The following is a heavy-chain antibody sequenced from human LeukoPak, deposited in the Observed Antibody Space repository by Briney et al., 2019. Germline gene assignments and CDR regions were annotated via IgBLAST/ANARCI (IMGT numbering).Heavy chain of an antibody. D-gene: IGHD3-22*01. V-gene: IGHV4-39*02. CDR2: IYYSGST. Sequence: SETLSLTCSVSGGSISSTTYYWAWIRHPPGKGLEWIGTIYYSGSTYSNPSLKSRVTISVDTTNNHFSLKLRSVTAADTAVYYYARNRGDYDSSGYYWFDPWSQGTLVTVSS. CDR3: ARNRGDYDSSGYYWFDP. J-gene: IGHJ5*02. CDR1: GGSISSTTYY.